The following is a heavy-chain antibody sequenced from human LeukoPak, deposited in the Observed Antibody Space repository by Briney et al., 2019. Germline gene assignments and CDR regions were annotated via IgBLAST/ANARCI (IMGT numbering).Heavy chain of an antibody. J-gene: IGHJ4*02. CDR1: GFTFSSYN. Sequence: GGSLRLSCAASGFTFSSYNINWVRQAPGKGLEWVSSISSSSSYIYYADSVKGRFTISRDNAKNSLYLQMNNLRAEDTAVYYCARGHSSSYDYYFDYWGQGTLVTVSS. CDR3: ARGHSSSYDYYFDY. CDR2: ISSSSSYI. V-gene: IGHV3-21*01. D-gene: IGHD6-13*01.